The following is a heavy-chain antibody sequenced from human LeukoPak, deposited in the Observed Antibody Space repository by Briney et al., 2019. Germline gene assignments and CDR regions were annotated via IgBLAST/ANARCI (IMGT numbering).Heavy chain of an antibody. D-gene: IGHD2-15*01. V-gene: IGHV7-4-1*02. CDR1: GYTFTTYA. Sequence: ASVKVSCKASGYTFTTYAIHWVRQAPGQGLEWMGWINTKSGNPTSAQDFTGRFVFSLDTSVTTAYLQISSLKAEDTAVYYCARKSVAATPRDIVYQYSYMDVWGKGTTVTVSS. J-gene: IGHJ6*03. CDR2: INTKSGNP. CDR3: ARKSVAATPRDIVYQYSYMDV.